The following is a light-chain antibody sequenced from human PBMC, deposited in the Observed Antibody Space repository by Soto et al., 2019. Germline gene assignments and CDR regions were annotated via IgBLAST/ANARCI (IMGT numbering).Light chain of an antibody. J-gene: IGLJ3*02. CDR1: RSNIGNNA. V-gene: IGLV1-44*01. CDR2: NNN. Sequence: QSVLTQPPSASGTPGQRVTISCSGSRSNIGNNAVSWYQQFPGTAPKLLIYNNNQRPSGVPDRFSGSKSGTSASLAISGLQSEDEADYYCATWDDSLNARGVFGRGTKLTVL. CDR3: ATWDDSLNARGV.